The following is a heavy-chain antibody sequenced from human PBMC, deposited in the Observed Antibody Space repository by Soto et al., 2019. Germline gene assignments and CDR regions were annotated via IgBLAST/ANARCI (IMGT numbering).Heavy chain of an antibody. J-gene: IGHJ3*02. CDR2: FDPEDGET. Sequence: ASVKVSCKVSGYTLTELSMHWVRQAPGKGLEWMGGFDPEDGETIYAQKFQGRVTMTEDTSTDTAYMELSSLRSEDTAVYYCATGPIVATPGSAFDTWGQGTMVTVSS. D-gene: IGHD5-12*01. V-gene: IGHV1-24*01. CDR1: GYTLTELS. CDR3: ATGPIVATPGSAFDT.